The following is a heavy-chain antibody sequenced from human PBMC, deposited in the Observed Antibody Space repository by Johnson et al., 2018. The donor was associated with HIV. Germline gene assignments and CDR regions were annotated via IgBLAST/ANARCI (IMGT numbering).Heavy chain of an antibody. CDR2: IRYDGDNQ. CDR1: GFTFSYHG. J-gene: IGHJ3*02. D-gene: IGHD6-13*01. CDR3: ARYSCSSRDTFDI. V-gene: IGHV3-30*02. Sequence: QVQLVESGGGVVQPGESLRLSCRTFGFTFSYHGMHWVRQAPGKGLEWVAFIRYDGDNQYYADSVKGRFTISRDNAKNSLYLQMNSLRAEDTAVYYCARYSCSSRDTFDICGQGTMVTVSS.